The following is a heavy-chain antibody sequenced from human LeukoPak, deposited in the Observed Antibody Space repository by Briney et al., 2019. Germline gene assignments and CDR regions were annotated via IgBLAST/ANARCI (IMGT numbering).Heavy chain of an antibody. V-gene: IGHV1-2*04. CDR1: GYTLTGYY. D-gene: IGHD2-2*01. Sequence: GASVKVSCKASGYTLTGYYMDWVRQAPGQGLEWMGWINPNSGGTNYAQKFQGWVTMTRDTSISTAYMELSRLRSDDTAVYYCARGGCSSSSCYVGAGYYYGMDVWGQGTTVTVSS. CDR3: ARGGCSSSSCYVGAGYYYGMDV. CDR2: INPNSGGT. J-gene: IGHJ6*02.